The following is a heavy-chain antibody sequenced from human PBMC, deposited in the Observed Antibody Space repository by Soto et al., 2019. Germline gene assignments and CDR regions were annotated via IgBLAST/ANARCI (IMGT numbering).Heavy chain of an antibody. CDR3: ARGVYYDFWSGYYKVSRYFDY. CDR2: INHSGST. CDR1: GGSYSGYY. J-gene: IGHJ4*02. V-gene: IGHV4-34*01. Sequence: SETLSLPCAVYGGSYSGYYWSWIRQPPGKGLEWIGEINHSGSTNYNPSLKSRVTISVDTSKNQFSLKLSSVTAADTAVYYCARGVYYDFWSGYYKVSRYFDYWGQGTLVTVSS. D-gene: IGHD3-3*01.